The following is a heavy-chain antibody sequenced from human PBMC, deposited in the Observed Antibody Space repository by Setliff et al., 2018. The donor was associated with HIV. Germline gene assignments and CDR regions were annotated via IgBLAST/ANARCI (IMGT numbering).Heavy chain of an antibody. Sequence: PGGSLRLSCAASGFTFSSYWMHWVRQAPGKGLVWVTRINSDGSSTSYADSVKGRFTISRDSAKNTLYLQMNSLRAEDTAVYYCARGEHFWSGYYPGPSYDYWGQGTLVTVSS. D-gene: IGHD3-3*02. J-gene: IGHJ4*02. CDR2: INSDGSST. V-gene: IGHV3-74*01. CDR1: GFTFSSYW. CDR3: ARGEHFWSGYYPGPSYDY.